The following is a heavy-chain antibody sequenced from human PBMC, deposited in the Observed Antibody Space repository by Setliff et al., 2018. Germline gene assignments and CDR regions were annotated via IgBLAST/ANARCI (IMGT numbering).Heavy chain of an antibody. D-gene: IGHD2-15*01. CDR1: GFTFSDYG. Sequence: GGSLRLSCAASGFTFSDYGMHWVRQAPGKGLEWVAFTRYDGSNKYYADSVKGRFTISRDNSKNTVYLEMNSLRAEDTAVYYCAKRGPYCSGGTCHYYFDYWGQGTLVTVSS. V-gene: IGHV3-30*02. CDR2: TRYDGSNK. J-gene: IGHJ4*02. CDR3: AKRGPYCSGGTCHYYFDY.